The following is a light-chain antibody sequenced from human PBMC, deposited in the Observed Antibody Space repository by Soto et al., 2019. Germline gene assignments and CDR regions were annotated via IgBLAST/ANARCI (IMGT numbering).Light chain of an antibody. Sequence: EIVLTQSPATLSLSPGERATLSCRASQSVSSYLAWYQQKPGQAPRLLIYDASNRATGIPARFSGSGSGTDFTLTISSLDPEDFAVYYCQQRSNSPPHTFGQGTRLEI. V-gene: IGKV3-11*01. CDR2: DAS. CDR3: QQRSNSPPHT. CDR1: QSVSSY. J-gene: IGKJ5*01.